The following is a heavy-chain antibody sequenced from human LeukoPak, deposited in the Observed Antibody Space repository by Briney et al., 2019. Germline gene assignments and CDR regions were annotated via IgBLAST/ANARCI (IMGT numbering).Heavy chain of an antibody. V-gene: IGHV3-21*06. CDR3: AISPIVGTTYYFDS. CDR1: GFTFSSYS. J-gene: IGHJ4*02. D-gene: IGHD1-26*01. Sequence: GGSLRLSRAASGFTFSSYSMNWVRQAPGRGLEWVSSITNGSTYIFHADSVKGRFTISRDNAKNTLYLQMNSLRVEDTAVYYCAISPIVGTTYYFDSWGQGTLVTVSS. CDR2: ITNGSTYI.